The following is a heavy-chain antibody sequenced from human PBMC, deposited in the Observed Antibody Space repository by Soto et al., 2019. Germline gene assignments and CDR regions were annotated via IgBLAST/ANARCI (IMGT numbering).Heavy chain of an antibody. CDR2: VYYRGRS. CDR1: GGSVTNSSYY. J-gene: IGHJ4*02. Sequence: SETLSLTCSVSGGSVTNSSYYWGWIRQSPGKGLEWIGSVYYRGRSYSKSSVKSRVTISVDTSKNRFSLSLNSVTASDTAVYFCVSQRTTVPTQAYFDYWGPGALVTVSS. V-gene: IGHV4-39*01. CDR3: VSQRTTVPTQAYFDY. D-gene: IGHD4-17*01.